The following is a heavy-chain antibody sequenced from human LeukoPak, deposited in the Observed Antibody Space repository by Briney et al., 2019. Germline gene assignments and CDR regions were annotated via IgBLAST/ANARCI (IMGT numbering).Heavy chain of an antibody. V-gene: IGHV3-48*04. CDR2: ISSSSITI. Sequence: GGSLRLSCAASGFTFSSYSLNWVRQAPGKGLEWVSFISSSSITIYYADSVKGRFTISRDNAQNSVYLHMNSLTAEDTALYYCARDWVAGVPFDAFDIWGQGTMVSVSS. D-gene: IGHD3-10*01. CDR3: ARDWVAGVPFDAFDI. CDR1: GFTFSSYS. J-gene: IGHJ3*02.